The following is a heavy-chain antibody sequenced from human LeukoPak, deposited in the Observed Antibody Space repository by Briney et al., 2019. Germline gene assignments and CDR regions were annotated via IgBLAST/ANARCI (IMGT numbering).Heavy chain of an antibody. D-gene: IGHD3-10*01. CDR3: APYYYGSGSYSYGLDV. Sequence: PGGSLRLSCAASGFTFSSYAMSWVRQAPGKGLEWVSSISSSGSSIYYAESVKGRFTISRDNARNSLYLQMDSLRAEDTALYYCAPYYYGSGSYSYGLDVWGQGTTVTVSS. CDR2: ISSSGSSI. V-gene: IGHV3-21*01. J-gene: IGHJ6*02. CDR1: GFTFSSYA.